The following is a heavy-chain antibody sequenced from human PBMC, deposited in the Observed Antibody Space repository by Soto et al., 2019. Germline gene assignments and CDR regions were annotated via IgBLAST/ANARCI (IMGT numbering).Heavy chain of an antibody. CDR2: IYTSGST. CDR3: AGQESDTDYPDS. V-gene: IGHV4-4*07. J-gene: IGHJ4*02. Sequence: PSETLSLTCTVSGGSISSYYWSWIRQLAGKGLEWIGRIYTSGSTNYNPSLKSRVTMSVDTSKNQFSLKLSSVTAADTGVYYCAGQESDTDYPDSWGQGTLVTVSS. CDR1: GGSISSYY.